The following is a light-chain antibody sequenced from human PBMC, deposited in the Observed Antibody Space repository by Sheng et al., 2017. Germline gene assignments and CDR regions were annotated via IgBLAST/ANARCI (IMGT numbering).Light chain of an antibody. CDR1: ESISNY. J-gene: IGKJ3*01. CDR2: AAS. V-gene: IGKV1-39*01. CDR3: QQSYTIPEIT. Sequence: DIQMTQSPSSLSASVGDRVTITCRASESISNYLNWYQHKPGKAPKLLIYAASSLQSGVPSRFSGSVSGTDFTLTISSLQPEDSATYICQQSYTIPEITFGPGTKVDFK.